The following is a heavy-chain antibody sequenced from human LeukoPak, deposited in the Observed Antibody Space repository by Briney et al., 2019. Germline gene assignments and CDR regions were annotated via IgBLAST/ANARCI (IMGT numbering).Heavy chain of an antibody. CDR3: ALHVLLFGWRNWSDP. CDR2: ISAYNGNT. V-gene: IGHV1-18*04. Sequence: ASVKVSCKASGYTFTSYGISWVRQAPGQGLEWMGWISAYNGNTNYAQKLQGRVTMTTDTSTSTAYMELRSLRSDDTAVYYCALHVLLFGWRNWSDPWGQGTLVTVSS. D-gene: IGHD2-21*02. J-gene: IGHJ5*02. CDR1: GYTFTSYG.